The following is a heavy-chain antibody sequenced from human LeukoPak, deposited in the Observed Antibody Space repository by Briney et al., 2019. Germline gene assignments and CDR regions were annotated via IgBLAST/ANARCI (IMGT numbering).Heavy chain of an antibody. J-gene: IGHJ4*02. CDR2: IYYSGST. V-gene: IGHV4-39*07. CDR1: GGSISSSSYY. Sequence: SETLSLTCTVSGGSISSSSYYWGWIRQPPGKGLEWIGSIYYSGSTYYNPSLKSRVTISVDTSKNQFSLKLSSVTAADTAVYYCARETAETSKIDYWGQGTLVTVSS. CDR3: ARETAETSKIDY.